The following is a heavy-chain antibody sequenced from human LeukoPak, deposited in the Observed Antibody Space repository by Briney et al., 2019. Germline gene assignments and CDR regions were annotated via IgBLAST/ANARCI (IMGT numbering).Heavy chain of an antibody. D-gene: IGHD6-19*01. V-gene: IGHV3-53*01. J-gene: IGHJ4*02. CDR3: ARGRFSGPDDY. Sequence: GGSLRLSCAVSEFSVSSNYMNWVRQAPGKGREWVSVIYSGGATYYADSVRGRFTISRDNSKNMVSLQMTSLGAEDTAVYYCARGRFSGPDDYWGQGTLVTVSS. CDR1: EFSVSSNY. CDR2: IYSGGAT.